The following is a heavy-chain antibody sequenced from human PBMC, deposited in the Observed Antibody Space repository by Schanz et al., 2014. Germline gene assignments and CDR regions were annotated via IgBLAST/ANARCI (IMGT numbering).Heavy chain of an antibody. CDR1: GFTFSRFG. Sequence: QVHLVESGGGLVQPGGSLRLSCATSGFTFSRFGMHWVRQAPGKGLEWVALISYDGSSKNHADSVQGRFTISRDNSKNALYLQMDSLRAEDTAVYYCARGIITMVRGGDVGAFDIWGQGTMVTVSS. J-gene: IGHJ3*02. CDR3: ARGIITMVRGGDVGAFDI. D-gene: IGHD3-10*01. CDR2: ISYDGSSK. V-gene: IGHV3-33*01.